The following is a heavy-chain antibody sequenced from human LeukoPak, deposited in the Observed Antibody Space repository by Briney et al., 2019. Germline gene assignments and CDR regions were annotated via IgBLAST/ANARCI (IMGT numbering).Heavy chain of an antibody. V-gene: IGHV3-30*04. CDR3: AAFDYGSIH. CDR1: GFTFSSYA. D-gene: IGHD4-17*01. CDR2: ISYDGSNK. J-gene: IGHJ4*02. Sequence: QPGGSLRLPCAAPGFTFSSYAMHWVRQAPGKGLEWVAVISYDGSNKYYADSVKGRFTISRDNSKNTLYLQMNSLRAEDTAVYYCAAFDYGSIHWGQGTWSPSPQ.